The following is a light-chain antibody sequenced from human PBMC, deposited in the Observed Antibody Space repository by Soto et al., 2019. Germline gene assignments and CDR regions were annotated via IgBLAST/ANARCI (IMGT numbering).Light chain of an antibody. CDR2: SNN. Sequence: QSVLTQPPSSSGTPGQRVTISCSGSSSNIGSNPVNWYQQLPGTAPKLLIYSNNQRPPGVPDRFSGSKSGTSASLAISGLQSADEADYYCAAWDDSLSGPVFGGGTKLTVL. J-gene: IGLJ2*01. CDR3: AAWDDSLSGPV. CDR1: SSNIGSNP. V-gene: IGLV1-44*01.